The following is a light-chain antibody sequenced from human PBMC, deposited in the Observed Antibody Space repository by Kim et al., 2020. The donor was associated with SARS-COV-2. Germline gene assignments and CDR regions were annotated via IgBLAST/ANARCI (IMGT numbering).Light chain of an antibody. CDR1: QSVTSSC. Sequence: EIVLTQSPGTLSLSPGERATLSCRASQSVTSSCLAWYQQRPGQTPRLLIYGASTRAIGIPDRFSGSGSGTDFALTISRLEPEDFAVYYCQQYGSLPRTFGQGTKVDIK. CDR2: GAS. J-gene: IGKJ1*01. V-gene: IGKV3-20*01. CDR3: QQYGSLPRT.